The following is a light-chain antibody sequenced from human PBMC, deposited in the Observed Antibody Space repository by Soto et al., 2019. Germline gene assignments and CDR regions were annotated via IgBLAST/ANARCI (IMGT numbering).Light chain of an antibody. V-gene: IGLV2-11*01. CDR2: DVN. Sequence: QSALTQPRSVSGSPGQSVTVSCSGTSSDVGGYNYVSWYQQHPGKAPKVMIYDVNKRPSGVPDRFSGSKSGNTASLTISGLQAEDEADYYCCSYEGSYILVFGAGTKLTVL. J-gene: IGLJ3*02. CDR3: CSYEGSYILV. CDR1: SSDVGGYNY.